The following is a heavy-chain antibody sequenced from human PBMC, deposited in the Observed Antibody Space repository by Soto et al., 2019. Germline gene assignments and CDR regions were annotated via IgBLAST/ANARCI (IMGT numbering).Heavy chain of an antibody. CDR1: GGSISSGDYY. J-gene: IGHJ5*02. CDR3: ARDYGGTSDWFDP. V-gene: IGHV4-30-4*01. D-gene: IGHD4-17*01. CDR2: IYYSGST. Sequence: SETLSLTCTVSGGSISSGDYYWSWIRQPPGKGLEWIGYIYYSGSTYYNPSLKSRVTISVDTSKNQFSLKLSSVTAVDTAVYYCARDYGGTSDWFDPWGQGTLVTVSS.